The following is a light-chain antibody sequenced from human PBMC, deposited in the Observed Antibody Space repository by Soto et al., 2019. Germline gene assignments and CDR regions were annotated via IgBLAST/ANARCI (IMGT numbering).Light chain of an antibody. J-gene: IGKJ1*01. V-gene: IGKV1-9*01. CDR1: QGIRSF. CDR2: AAS. CDR3: QQLNSYPRT. Sequence: DIQLTQSPSFLSASVGDRVTITCRASQGIRSFLAWYQQKPGKAPKLLIYAASTLQSGVPSRFSGSGSGTEFALTISSLQPEDFATYSCQQLNSYPRTFGQGTKVEIK.